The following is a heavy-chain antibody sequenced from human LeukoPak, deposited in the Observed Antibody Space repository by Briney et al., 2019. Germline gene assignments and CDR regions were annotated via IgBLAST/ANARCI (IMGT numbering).Heavy chain of an antibody. CDR1: GFTFSSYW. Sequence: GGSLRLSCAASGFTFSSYWMSWVRQAPGKGLQSVAYISQDVSHKYYVDSVKGRFTISRDNAKNSLHLEMNSLRAEDTALYYCAGVGYNGWNFDNWGQGTLVTVSS. V-gene: IGHV3-7*01. CDR2: ISQDVSHK. D-gene: IGHD5-12*01. J-gene: IGHJ4*02. CDR3: AGVGYNGWNFDN.